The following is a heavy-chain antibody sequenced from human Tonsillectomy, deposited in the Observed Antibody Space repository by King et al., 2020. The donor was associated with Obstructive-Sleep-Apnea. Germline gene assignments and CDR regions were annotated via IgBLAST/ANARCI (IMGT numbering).Heavy chain of an antibody. CDR1: GGSINSYF. D-gene: IGHD6-13*01. CDR3: ARVGDSSSWYEAWFDP. Sequence: MQLQESGPGLVKPSETLSLTCTVSGGSINSYFWSWIRPPPGKGLEWIGYIYHSGSTNYNPSLKSRVTISVDTSKNQFFLKLSSVTAADTAVYYCARVGDSSSWYEAWFDPWGQGTLVTVSS. J-gene: IGHJ5*02. CDR2: IYHSGST. V-gene: IGHV4-59*01.